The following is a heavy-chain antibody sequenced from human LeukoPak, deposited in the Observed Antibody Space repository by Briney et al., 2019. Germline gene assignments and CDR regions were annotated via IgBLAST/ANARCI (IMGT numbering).Heavy chain of an antibody. CDR2: IYPGDSDI. J-gene: IGHJ4*02. V-gene: IGHV5-51*01. Sequence: GESLKISCKASGYSFSIYWIGWVRQMPGKGLEWMGIIYPGDSDIRYSPSFQGQVTISADKSISTAYLQWSSLKASDTAMYYCARQKTGFRSGVDYWGQGTLVTVSS. CDR3: ARQKTGFRSGVDY. D-gene: IGHD3-10*01. CDR1: GYSFSIYW.